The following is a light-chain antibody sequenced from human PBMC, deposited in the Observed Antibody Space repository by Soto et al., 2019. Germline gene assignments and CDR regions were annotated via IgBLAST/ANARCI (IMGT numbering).Light chain of an antibody. CDR2: VERSGTY. V-gene: IGLV4-60*03. CDR1: SGHSGYI. J-gene: IGLJ3*02. Sequence: QLVLTQSSSASASLGSSVKLTCSLSSGHSGYIIAWHQQQPGKAPRYLMKVERSGTYNKGSGVPDRFSGSSSGADRYLTISNLQSEDESDYYCATWDSNTRVFGGGNKVTVL. CDR3: ATWDSNTRV.